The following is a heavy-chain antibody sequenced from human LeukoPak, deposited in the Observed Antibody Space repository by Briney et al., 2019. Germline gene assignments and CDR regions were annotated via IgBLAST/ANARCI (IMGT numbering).Heavy chain of an antibody. D-gene: IGHD1-26*01. CDR1: GFTFSSYG. CDR2: ISGSGGST. V-gene: IGHV3-23*01. J-gene: IGHJ5*02. Sequence: GGSLRLPCAASGFTFSSYGMSWVRQAPGKGLEWVSAISGSGGSTYYADSVKGRFTISRDSSKNTLYLQMNSLRAEDTAVYYCAKKYSTGLDPWGQGTLVTVSS. CDR3: AKKYSTGLDP.